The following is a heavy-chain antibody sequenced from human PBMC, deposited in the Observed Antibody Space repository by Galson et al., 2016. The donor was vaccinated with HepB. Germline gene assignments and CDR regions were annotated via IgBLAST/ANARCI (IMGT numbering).Heavy chain of an antibody. CDR1: GYTLTSDD. V-gene: IGHV1-18*04. CDR3: VRGGYSRGYNP. CDR2: ISTSRGHT. Sequence: SVKVSCKASGYTLTSDDISWVRQAPGQGLEWMGWISTSRGHTNFAQKLQGRLSMTTDTSTSTVYMELRSLRSDDTAVYYCVRGGYSRGYNPWGQGTLVTVFS. D-gene: IGHD6-19*01. J-gene: IGHJ5*02.